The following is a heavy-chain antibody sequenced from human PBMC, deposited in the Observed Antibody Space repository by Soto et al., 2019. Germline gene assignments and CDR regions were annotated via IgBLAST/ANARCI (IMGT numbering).Heavy chain of an antibody. V-gene: IGHV3-23*01. CDR1: GFTFSIYG. D-gene: IGHD3-10*01. CDR2: ISGSGENT. J-gene: IGHJ4*02. Sequence: EVQLLESGGGLVQPGGSLRLSCAASGFTFSIYGLSWVRQAPGKGLEWVSAISGSGENTYYADSVKGRFTISRDNPKNTLYRQMNSLTAEDTAVYYCAKPLGSESYLPFDYWGQGTLVTVSS. CDR3: AKPLGSESYLPFDY.